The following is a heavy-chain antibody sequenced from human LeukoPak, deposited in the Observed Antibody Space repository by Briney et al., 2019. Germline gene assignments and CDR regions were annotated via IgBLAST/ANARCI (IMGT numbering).Heavy chain of an antibody. CDR1: VFTFSDYY. J-gene: IGHJ4*02. V-gene: IGHV3-11*04. Sequence: GGSLRLSCAASVFTFSDYYMSWIRQAPGKGLEWVSYISSSGSTIYYADSVKGRFTISRDNAKNSLYLQMNSLRAEDTAVYYCARLYSWDYFDYWGQGTLVTVSS. D-gene: IGHD5-18*01. CDR2: ISSSGSTI. CDR3: ARLYSWDYFDY.